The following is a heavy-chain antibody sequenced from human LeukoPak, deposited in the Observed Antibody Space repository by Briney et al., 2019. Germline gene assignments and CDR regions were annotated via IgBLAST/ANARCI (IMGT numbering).Heavy chain of an antibody. D-gene: IGHD5-18*01. CDR3: ARHRFSEYSYGFRDVDP. CDR1: GFTFSDYY. CDR2: ISYSGDTI. V-gene: IGHV3-11*01. J-gene: IGHJ5*02. Sequence: ETGGSLRLSCAASGFTFSDYYMSWIRQAPGKGLEWVSYISYSGDTIYYADSVKGRFTVSRDNVKNSLYLQMNSLRAEDTAVYYCARHRFSEYSYGFRDVDPWGQGTRVTVSS.